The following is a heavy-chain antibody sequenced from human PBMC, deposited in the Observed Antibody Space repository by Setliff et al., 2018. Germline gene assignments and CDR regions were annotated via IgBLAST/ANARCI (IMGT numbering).Heavy chain of an antibody. CDR2: IYYSGST. CDR3: ARSRTTAVKGGVFAV. J-gene: IGHJ2*01. Sequence: SETLSLTCTVSGASINSLSWWSWVRQPPGKGLEWIGEIYYSGSTYYTPSLKSRVTISVDTSKNHFSLELTSVTAADTAVYFCARSRTTAVKGGVFAVWGRGTLVTVSS. V-gene: IGHV4-4*02. D-gene: IGHD1-7*01. CDR1: GASINSLSW.